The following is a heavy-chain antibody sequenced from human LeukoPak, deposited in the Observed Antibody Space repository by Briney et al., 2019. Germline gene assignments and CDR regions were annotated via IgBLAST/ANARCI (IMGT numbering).Heavy chain of an antibody. CDR2: INHSGST. V-gene: IGHV4-34*01. CDR3: ARVRMSCGGDCPYYFDY. J-gene: IGHJ4*02. D-gene: IGHD2-21*02. Sequence: PSETLSLTCAVYGGSFSGYYWSWIRQPPGKGLEWIGEINHSGSTNYNPSLKSRVTISVDTSKNQFSLKLSSVTAADTAVYYCARVRMSCGGDCPYYFDYWGQGTLVTVSS. CDR1: GGSFSGYY.